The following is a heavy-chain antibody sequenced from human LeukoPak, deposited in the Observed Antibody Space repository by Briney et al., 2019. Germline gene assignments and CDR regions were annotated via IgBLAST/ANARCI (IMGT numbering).Heavy chain of an antibody. V-gene: IGHV5-51*01. D-gene: IGHD2-21*01. Sequence: GESLKISCRGSGYNFGLFWIGWVRQMPGKGLEWMGIIYPYDSDTRYSPSFQGQVTISADMSISTAYLEWSSLKASDTAMYYCAKHFSGGDYDAFEIWGQGTLPTVSP. J-gene: IGHJ3*02. CDR3: AKHFSGGDYDAFEI. CDR2: IYPYDSDT. CDR1: GYNFGLFW.